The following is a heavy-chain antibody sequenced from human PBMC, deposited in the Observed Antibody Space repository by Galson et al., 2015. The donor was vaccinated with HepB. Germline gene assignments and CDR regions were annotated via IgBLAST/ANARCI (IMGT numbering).Heavy chain of an antibody. J-gene: IGHJ4*02. CDR3: AKDASGSTPWYYFDY. CDR2: IWYDDGSQK. CDR1: GVAFRNFG. V-gene: IGHV3-33*06. Sequence: SLRLSCAASGVAFRNFGMHWVRQAPGRGLEWVAVIWYDDGSQKYYADSVKGRFTISRDNSKNTLYLQMNSLIAEDTAIYYCAKDASGSTPWYYFDYWGQGTLVTVSS. D-gene: IGHD6-13*01.